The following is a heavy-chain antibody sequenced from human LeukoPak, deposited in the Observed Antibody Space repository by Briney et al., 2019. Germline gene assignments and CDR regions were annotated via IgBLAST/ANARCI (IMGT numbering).Heavy chain of an antibody. D-gene: IGHD6-13*01. CDR2: IRKKANSYTT. CDR1: GFTFSDHL. V-gene: IGHV3-72*01. J-gene: IGHJ3*02. Sequence: GGSLRLSCAASGFTFSDHLMDWVRQAPGKGLEWVGRIRKKANSYTTEYAASVKGRFTISRDDSKNSLYLQMNSLKTEDTAVYYCSRDGSGSSWSAFDIWGQGTRVSVSS. CDR3: SRDGSGSSWSAFDI.